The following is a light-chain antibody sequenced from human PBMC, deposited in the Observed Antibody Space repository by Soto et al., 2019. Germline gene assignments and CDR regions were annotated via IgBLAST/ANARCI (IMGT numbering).Light chain of an antibody. V-gene: IGLV6-57*04. CDR1: SGSIASNY. CDR3: HSYGSTDQGV. Sequence: NFMLTQPHSVSESPGRTVTISCTRSSGSIASNYVQWYQQRPGSAPTTVIYEDNQRPSGVPDRFSGSIDSSSNSASLTISGLTTEDEADYYCHSYGSTDQGVFGGGTKLTVL. CDR2: EDN. J-gene: IGLJ3*02.